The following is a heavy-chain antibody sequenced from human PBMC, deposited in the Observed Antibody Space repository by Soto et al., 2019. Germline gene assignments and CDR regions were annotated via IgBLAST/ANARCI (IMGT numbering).Heavy chain of an antibody. CDR1: GGTFSSYA. CDR3: ARVGETKYYYYYYGMDV. CDR2: IIPIFGTA. Sequence: SVKVSCKASGGTFSSYAISWVRQAPGQGLEWMGGIIPIFGTANYAQKFQGRVTITADESTSTAYMELSSLRSEDTAVYYCARVGETKYYYYYYGMDVWGQGTTVTVSS. V-gene: IGHV1-69*13. J-gene: IGHJ6*02.